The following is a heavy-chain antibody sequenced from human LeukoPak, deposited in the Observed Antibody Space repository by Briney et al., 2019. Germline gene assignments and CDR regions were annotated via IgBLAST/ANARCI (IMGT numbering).Heavy chain of an antibody. CDR2: ILYDGSNK. Sequence: PGGSLRLSCAASGFTFSTYSMHWVRQAPGKGLEWVAVILYDGSNKYYADSVKGRFTISRDNSKNTLYLQMNSLRAEDTAVYYCAGPGSGSYYRRFDYWGQGTLVTVSS. D-gene: IGHD3-10*01. J-gene: IGHJ4*02. CDR1: GFTFSTYS. CDR3: AGPGSGSYYRRFDY. V-gene: IGHV3-30*01.